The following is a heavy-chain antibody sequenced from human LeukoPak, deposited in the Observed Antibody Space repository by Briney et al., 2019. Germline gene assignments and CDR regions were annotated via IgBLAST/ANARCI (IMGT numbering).Heavy chain of an antibody. V-gene: IGHV4-61*02. Sequence: PSETLSLTCTVSGGSISSGSYYWSWIRQPAGKGLEWIGRIYTSGSTNYNPSLKSRVTISVDTSKNQFSLKLSSVTAADTAVYYCAIVGATGGAFDTWGQGTMVTVSS. CDR3: AIVGATGGAFDT. CDR2: IYTSGST. CDR1: GGSISSGSYY. D-gene: IGHD1-26*01. J-gene: IGHJ3*02.